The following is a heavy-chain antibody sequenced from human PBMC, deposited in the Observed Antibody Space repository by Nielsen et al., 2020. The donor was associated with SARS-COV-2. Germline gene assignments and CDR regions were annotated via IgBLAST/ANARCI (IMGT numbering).Heavy chain of an antibody. CDR2: IIPIFGTA. Sequence: WVRQAPGQGLEWMGGIIPIFGTANYAQKFQGRVTITADESTSTAYMELSSLRSEDTAVYYCASPELEVAAAVGDYYGMDVWGQGTTVTVPS. V-gene: IGHV1-69*01. D-gene: IGHD6-13*01. J-gene: IGHJ6*02. CDR3: ASPELEVAAAVGDYYGMDV.